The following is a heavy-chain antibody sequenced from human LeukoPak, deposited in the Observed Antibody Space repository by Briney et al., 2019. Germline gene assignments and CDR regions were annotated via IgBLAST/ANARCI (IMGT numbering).Heavy chain of an antibody. V-gene: IGHV3-7*04. CDR2: IKRDGSDT. D-gene: IGHD3-10*01. J-gene: IGHJ4*01. CDR1: GFTFNSYW. Sequence: GSLRLSCAASGFTFNSYWMSWVRQAPGKGLEWVASIKRDGSDTHYVDSVKGRFTISRDNAKNSLFLQMSSLTAEDTALYYCARDALASGSHDYWGHENPVPVSS. CDR3: ARDALASGSHDY.